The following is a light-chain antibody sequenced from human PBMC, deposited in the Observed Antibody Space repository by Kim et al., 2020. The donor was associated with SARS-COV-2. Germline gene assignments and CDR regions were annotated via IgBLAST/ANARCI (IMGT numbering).Light chain of an antibody. V-gene: IGKV1-17*01. Sequence: DIQMTQSPSSLSASVGDRVTITCRASQAISTYLAWYQQKPGTAPKRLIYAASSLQSGVPSRFSGSGSGTEFTLTISSLQSEDFATYYCLQQMTYPRTFGQGTMVHIK. CDR2: AAS. CDR1: QAISTY. CDR3: LQQMTYPRT. J-gene: IGKJ1*01.